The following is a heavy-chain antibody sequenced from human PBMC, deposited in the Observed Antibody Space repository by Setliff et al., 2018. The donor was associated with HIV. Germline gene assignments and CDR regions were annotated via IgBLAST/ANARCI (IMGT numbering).Heavy chain of an antibody. CDR1: GGSISSDDYY. CDR3: VRDDYGYNGKGFDY. J-gene: IGHJ4*02. D-gene: IGHD4-17*01. Sequence: SETLSLTCTVSGGSISSDDYYWNWIRQPPGKGLEWNGYITYSGSSYYNPSPKSRVTTSIDTSNNQISLRLSSVTASDPAMYDCVRDDYGYNGKGFDYWGPGTLVTVSS. V-gene: IGHV4-30-4*08. CDR2: ITYSGSS.